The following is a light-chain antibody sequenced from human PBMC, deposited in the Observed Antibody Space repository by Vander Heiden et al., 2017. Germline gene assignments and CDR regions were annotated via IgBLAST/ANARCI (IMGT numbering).Light chain of an antibody. CDR3: QAWDSSTVV. CDR1: KLGDKY. J-gene: IGLJ2*01. V-gene: IGLV3-1*01. Sequence: SYELTQPPSVSVSPGQTASITCPEDKLGDKYACWYQQKPGQSPVLVIYQDSKRPSGIPERFSGSNAGNTATLTISGTQAMDEADYYCQAWDSSTVVFGGGTKLTVL. CDR2: QDS.